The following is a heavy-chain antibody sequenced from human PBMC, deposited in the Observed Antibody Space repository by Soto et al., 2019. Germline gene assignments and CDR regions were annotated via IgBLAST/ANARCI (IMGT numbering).Heavy chain of an antibody. CDR3: ARGGIVVVPAAIRRFDP. Sequence: PSETLSLTCAVSGGSISSGGYSWSWIRQPPGKGLEWIGYIYHSGSTYYNPSLKSRVTISVDTSKNQFSLKLSSVTAADTAVYYCARGGIVVVPAAIRRFDPWGQGTLVTVSS. CDR1: GGSISSGGYS. CDR2: IYHSGST. V-gene: IGHV4-30-2*01. J-gene: IGHJ5*02. D-gene: IGHD2-2*01.